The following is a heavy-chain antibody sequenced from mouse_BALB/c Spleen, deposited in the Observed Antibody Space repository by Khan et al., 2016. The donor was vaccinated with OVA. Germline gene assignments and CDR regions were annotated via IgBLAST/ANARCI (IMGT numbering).Heavy chain of an antibody. Sequence: QVQLQQSGAELVKPGASVKLSCKASGYMFSTYDINWVRQRPEQGLEWIGWIFPGDDSTKYNEKFKGKATLTTDKSSGTAYMQLSRLTSEDSAVYCCARHYYGSNRYWFFDVWGAGTTVTVSS. D-gene: IGHD1-1*01. CDR2: IFPGDDST. CDR3: ARHYYGSNRYWFFDV. J-gene: IGHJ1*01. CDR1: GYMFSTYD. V-gene: IGHV1-85*01.